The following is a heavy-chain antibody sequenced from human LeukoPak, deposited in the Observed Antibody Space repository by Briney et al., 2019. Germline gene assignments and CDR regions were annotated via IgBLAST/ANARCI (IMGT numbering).Heavy chain of an antibody. V-gene: IGHV3-23*01. CDR3: AKDAITMVRGVNNYYYYGMDV. Sequence: PAGGSLRLSCAASRFTLNTYAMSWVRQAPGKGLEWVSAISGSGGTTSYADSVKGRFTISRDNSKNTLYLQMNSLRAEDTAVYYCAKDAITMVRGVNNYYYYGMDVWGQGTTITVSS. J-gene: IGHJ6*02. CDR1: RFTLNTYA. CDR2: ISGSGGTT. D-gene: IGHD3-10*01.